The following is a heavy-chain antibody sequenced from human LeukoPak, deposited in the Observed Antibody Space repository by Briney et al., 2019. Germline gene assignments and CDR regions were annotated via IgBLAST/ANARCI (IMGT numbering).Heavy chain of an antibody. CDR1: GYSFISYG. D-gene: IGHD3-22*01. CDR2: ISAYNGNI. V-gene: IGHV1-18*01. Sequence: GASVKVSCTASGYSFISYGISWVRQAPGQGLEWMGSISAYNGNINYAQKLQGRVTMTTDTSTSTAYMELRSLRSDDTAVYYCARDIHYSDSSGYPEYWGQGTLVTVSS. J-gene: IGHJ4*02. CDR3: ARDIHYSDSSGYPEY.